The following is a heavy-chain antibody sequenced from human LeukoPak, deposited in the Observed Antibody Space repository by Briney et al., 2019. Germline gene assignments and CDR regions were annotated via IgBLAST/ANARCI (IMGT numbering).Heavy chain of an antibody. Sequence: PGRSLRLSCAASGFTFSSYGMHWVRQAPGKGLEWVAVISYDGSKKYYADSVKGRFTISRDNSKNTLYLQMNGLRAEDTAVYCCAKDRHADDLLTGSPSDYWGQGTLVTVSS. J-gene: IGHJ4*02. CDR2: ISYDGSKK. V-gene: IGHV3-30*18. CDR3: AKDRHADDLLTGSPSDY. D-gene: IGHD3-9*01. CDR1: GFTFSSYG.